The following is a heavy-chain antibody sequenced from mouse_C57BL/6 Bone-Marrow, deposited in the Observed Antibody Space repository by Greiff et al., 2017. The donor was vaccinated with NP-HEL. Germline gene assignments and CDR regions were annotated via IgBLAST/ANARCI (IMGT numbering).Heavy chain of an antibody. J-gene: IGHJ1*03. CDR3: ARWDYSNPYWYFDV. D-gene: IGHD2-5*01. CDR2: INPGSGGT. Sequence: QVRLQQSGAELVRPGTSVKVSCKASGYAFTNYLIEWVKQRPGQGLEWIGVINPGSGGTNYNEKFKGKATLTADKSSSTAYMQLSSLTSEDSAVYFCARWDYSNPYWYFDVWGTGTTVTVSS. CDR1: GYAFTNYL. V-gene: IGHV1-54*01.